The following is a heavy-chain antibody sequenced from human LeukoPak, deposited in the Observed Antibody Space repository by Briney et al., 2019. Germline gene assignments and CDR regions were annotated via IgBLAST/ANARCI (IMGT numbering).Heavy chain of an antibody. CDR3: ARGVWVQHCSSTSCYTGWFDP. CDR1: GGSISSGSYY. J-gene: IGHJ5*02. V-gene: IGHV4-61*02. CDR2: IYTSGST. D-gene: IGHD2-2*02. Sequence: SQTLSLTCTVSGGSISSGSYYWSWIRQPAGKGLEWIGRIYTSGSTNYNPSLKSRVTMSVDTSKNQFSLKLSSVTAADTAVYYCARGVWVQHCSSTSCYTGWFDPWGQGTLVTVSS.